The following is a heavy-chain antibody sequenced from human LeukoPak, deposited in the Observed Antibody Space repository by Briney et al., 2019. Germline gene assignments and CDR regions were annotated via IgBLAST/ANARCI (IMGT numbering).Heavy chain of an antibody. J-gene: IGHJ5*02. CDR2: IYYSGST. D-gene: IGHD1-26*01. CDR1: GGSISSSSYY. Sequence: SETLSLTCTVSGGSISSSSYYWGWIRQPPGKGLEWIVCIYYSGSTYYNPSLKSRVTISVDTSKNQFSLKLSSVTAADTAVYYCARLGLWSVGATINWFDRWGQGTLVTVSS. V-gene: IGHV4-39*01. CDR3: ARLGLWSVGATINWFDR.